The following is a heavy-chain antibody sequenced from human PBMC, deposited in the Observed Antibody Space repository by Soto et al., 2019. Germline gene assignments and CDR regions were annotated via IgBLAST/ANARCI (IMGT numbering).Heavy chain of an antibody. CDR1: GGSFSGYY. J-gene: IGHJ4*02. D-gene: IGHD6-19*01. Sequence: SETLSLTCAVYGGSFSGYYWSWIRQPPGKGLEWIGEINHSGSTNYNPSLKSPVTISVDTSKNQFSLKLSSVTAADTAVYYCARGPEAAVAGSPGNFDYWGQGTLVTVSS. CDR3: ARGPEAAVAGSPGNFDY. CDR2: INHSGST. V-gene: IGHV4-34*01.